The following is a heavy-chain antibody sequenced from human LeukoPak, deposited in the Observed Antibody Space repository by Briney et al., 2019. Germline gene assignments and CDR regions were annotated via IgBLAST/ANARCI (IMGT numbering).Heavy chain of an antibody. V-gene: IGHV4-38-2*01. CDR1: GYSISSGYY. CDR2: IYHSGST. D-gene: IGHD3-22*01. Sequence: TSETLSLTCAVSGYSISSGYYWGCIRQPPGKGLEWIGSIYHSGSTYYNPSLKSRVTISVDTSKNQFSLKLSSVTAADTAVYYCARGPYPYYSDSSGYTGYFDYWGQGTLVTVSS. CDR3: ARGPYPYYSDSSGYTGYFDY. J-gene: IGHJ4*02.